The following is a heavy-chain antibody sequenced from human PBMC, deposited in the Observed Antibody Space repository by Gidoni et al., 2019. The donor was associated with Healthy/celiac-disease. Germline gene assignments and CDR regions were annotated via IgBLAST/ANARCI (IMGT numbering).Heavy chain of an antibody. CDR1: GGSISSSSYY. V-gene: IGHV4-39*01. Sequence: QLQLQEWGPGLVKPSETLSLTCTVSGGSISSSSYYWGWIRPPPGKGLEWIGSIYYSGSTYYNPSLKSRVTISVDTSKNQFSLKLSSVTAADTAVYYCAKIAAAGTDYYYYGMDVWGQGTTVTVSS. D-gene: IGHD6-13*01. J-gene: IGHJ6*02. CDR3: AKIAAAGTDYYYYGMDV. CDR2: IYYSGST.